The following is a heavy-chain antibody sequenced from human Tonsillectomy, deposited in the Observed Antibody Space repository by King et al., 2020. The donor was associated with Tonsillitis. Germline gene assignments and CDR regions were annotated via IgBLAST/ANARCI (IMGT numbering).Heavy chain of an antibody. D-gene: IGHD6-13*01. Sequence: VQLVESGGGLIQPGGSLRLSCAASGFTVSTHYMSWVRQAPGKGLAWVSVIYGGGSTFYADSVKGRFTISRDSSKNTVFLEMNSLRVEDTAMYYCARPSPGVAAAGTINFDSWGQGTLVTVSS. V-gene: IGHV3-53*01. CDR1: GFTVSTHY. J-gene: IGHJ4*02. CDR3: ARPSPGVAAAGTINFDS. CDR2: IYGGGST.